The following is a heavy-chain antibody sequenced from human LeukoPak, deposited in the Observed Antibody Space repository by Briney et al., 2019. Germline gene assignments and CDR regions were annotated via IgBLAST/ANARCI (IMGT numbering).Heavy chain of an antibody. CDR2: IKEDGSEK. CDR1: GFTFSSYG. J-gene: IGHJ4*02. CDR3: AREGDSSGPDY. D-gene: IGHD6-19*01. V-gene: IGHV3-7*01. Sequence: PGGSLRLSCAASGFTFSSYGMHWVRQAPGKGLEWVANIKEDGSEKNDVDSVKGRFTISRDNAKNSLYLQMNSLRAEDTAVYYCAREGDSSGPDYWGQGTLVTVSS.